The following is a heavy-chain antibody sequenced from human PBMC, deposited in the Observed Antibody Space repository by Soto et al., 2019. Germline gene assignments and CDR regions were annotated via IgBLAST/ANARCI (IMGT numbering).Heavy chain of an antibody. D-gene: IGHD3-22*01. J-gene: IGHJ4*02. CDR3: ASHYDSSGYYYRGLDY. V-gene: IGHV1-69*12. CDR1: GGTFSSYA. Sequence: QVQLVQSGAEVKKPGSSVKVSCKASGGTFSSYAISWVRQAPGQGLEWMGGVIPIFGTADYAQKFQGRVTLTGDESKSTGNMDLISLGSEDTAVDYCASHYDSSGYYYRGLDYWGQGTLVTVSS. CDR2: VIPIFGTA.